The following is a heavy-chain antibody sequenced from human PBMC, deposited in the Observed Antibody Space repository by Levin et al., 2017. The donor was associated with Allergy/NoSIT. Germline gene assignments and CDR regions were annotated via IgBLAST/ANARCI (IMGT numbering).Heavy chain of an antibody. D-gene: IGHD1-14*01. CDR3: VKAGTGTRNTYDY. CDR1: GFTFRNYA. Sequence: GESLKISCAASGFTFRNYAMAWVRQASGRGLEWVSTINDNGADTYYADSVRGRFTIPKDISKSTLFLQMDTLRVEDTAVYYCVKAGTGTRNTYDYWGQGAQVTVSS. V-gene: IGHV3-23*01. J-gene: IGHJ4*02. CDR2: INDNGADT.